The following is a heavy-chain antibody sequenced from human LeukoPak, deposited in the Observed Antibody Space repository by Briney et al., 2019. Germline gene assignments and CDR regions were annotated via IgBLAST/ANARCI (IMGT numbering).Heavy chain of an antibody. V-gene: IGHV3-23*01. J-gene: IGHJ5*02. D-gene: IGHD5-24*01. CDR3: AKAVEMATITFPFDP. CDR1: GFTFSSYA. Sequence: GGSLRLSCAASGFTFSSYAMSWVRQAPGKGLEWVSAISGSGGSTYYADSVKGRFTISRDNSKNTLYLQMNSLRAEDTAVYYCAKAVEMATITFPFDPWGQGTLVTVSS. CDR2: ISGSGGST.